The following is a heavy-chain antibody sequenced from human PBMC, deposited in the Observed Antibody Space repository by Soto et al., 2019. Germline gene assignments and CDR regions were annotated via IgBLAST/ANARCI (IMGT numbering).Heavy chain of an antibody. J-gene: IGHJ4*02. CDR2: ISYDGSNK. Sequence: GGSLRLSCAASGFTFSSYGMHWVRQAPGKGLEWVAVISYDGSNKYYADSVKGRFTNSRDNSKNTLYLQMNSLRAKDTAVYYCANGPATKLSPYYDFWSGYTPLTQFDYWGQGTLVTVSS. V-gene: IGHV3-30*18. D-gene: IGHD3-3*01. CDR3: ANGPATKLSPYYDFWSGYTPLTQFDY. CDR1: GFTFSSYG.